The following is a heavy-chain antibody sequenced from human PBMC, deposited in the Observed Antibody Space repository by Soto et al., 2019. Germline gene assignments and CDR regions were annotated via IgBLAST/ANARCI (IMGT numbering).Heavy chain of an antibody. V-gene: IGHV3-74*01. Sequence: EVQLVESGGGSVQPGGSLRLSCAASGFSLSSYWMHWVRQAPGKGLVWVSRIQSDGSSTNYADSVKGRFTISRDNAKNSLYLQIDRLRVEDTAVYYCAREKAVAGTTVDYWGQGTLVTVCS. J-gene: IGHJ4*02. D-gene: IGHD6-19*01. CDR2: IQSDGSST. CDR1: GFSLSSYW. CDR3: AREKAVAGTTVDY.